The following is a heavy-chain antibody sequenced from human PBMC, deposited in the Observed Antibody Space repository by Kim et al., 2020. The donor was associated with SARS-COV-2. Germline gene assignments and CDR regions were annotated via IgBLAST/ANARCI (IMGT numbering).Heavy chain of an antibody. V-gene: IGHV3-11*06. CDR2: ISSSGSYT. CDR1: EFIFSDYY. CDR3: ARDGSSGGIDY. D-gene: IGHD6-19*01. J-gene: IGHJ4*02. Sequence: GGSLRLSCAVSEFIFSDYYMSWVRQAPGKGLEWVSYISSSGSYTNYADSVKGRFTISRDNAKNSLYLQMNSLRAEDTAVYYCARDGSSGGIDYWGQGTLVTVSS.